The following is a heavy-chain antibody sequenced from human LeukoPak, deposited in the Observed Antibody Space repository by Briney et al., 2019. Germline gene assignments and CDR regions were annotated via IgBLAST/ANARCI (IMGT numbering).Heavy chain of an antibody. D-gene: IGHD1-26*01. CDR2: ITSSGNTM. CDR3: ARESREWDLRAPYFDY. CDR1: GFTFSDYY. J-gene: IGHJ4*02. V-gene: IGHV3-11*04. Sequence: GGSLRLSCAASGFTFSDYYMNWIRQAPGKGLEWISYITSSGNTMYYADSVKGRFTISRDNAKNSLYLQMNSLRAEDTAVYYCARESREWDLRAPYFDYWGQGTLVTVSS.